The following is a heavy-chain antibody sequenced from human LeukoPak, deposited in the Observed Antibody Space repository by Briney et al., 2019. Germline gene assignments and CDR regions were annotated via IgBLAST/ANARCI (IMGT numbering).Heavy chain of an antibody. D-gene: IGHD5-12*01. CDR3: ARDRLRLRFGSNWFDP. J-gene: IGHJ5*02. CDR2: MWYDGSNK. CDR1: GFTFSSYG. Sequence: GGSLRLSCAASGFTFSSYGMPWVRQAPGKGLEWVAVMWYDGSNKYYADSVKGRFTISRDNSKNTLYLQMNSLRAEDTAVYYCARDRLRLRFGSNWFDPWGQGTLVTVSS. V-gene: IGHV3-33*01.